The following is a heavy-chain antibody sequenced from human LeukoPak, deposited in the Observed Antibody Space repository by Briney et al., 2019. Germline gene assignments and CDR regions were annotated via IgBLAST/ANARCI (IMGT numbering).Heavy chain of an antibody. CDR2: INNDGSST. Sequence: PGGSLRLSCAAPGFTFSNYWMHWVRQAPGKGLVWVSRINNDGSSTIYADSVKGRFTISRDNAKNTLSLQMNSLRAEDTAVYYCARLAAHDAFDIWGQGTMVTVSS. CDR3: ARLAAHDAFDI. J-gene: IGHJ3*02. V-gene: IGHV3-74*01. CDR1: GFTFSNYW.